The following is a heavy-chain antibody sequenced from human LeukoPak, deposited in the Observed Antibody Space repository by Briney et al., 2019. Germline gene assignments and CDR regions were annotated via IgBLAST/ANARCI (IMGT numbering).Heavy chain of an antibody. V-gene: IGHV3-20*04. CDR2: INWNGGST. D-gene: IGHD3-10*01. J-gene: IGHJ4*02. CDR1: GFTFDDYG. Sequence: GGSLRLSCAASGFTFDDYGLSWVRQAPGKGLEWVSTINWNGGSTGYADSVKGRFTISRDNSKNTLYLQMNSLRAEDTAVYYCAKGTFGEDPDYWGQGTLVTVSS. CDR3: AKGTFGEDPDY.